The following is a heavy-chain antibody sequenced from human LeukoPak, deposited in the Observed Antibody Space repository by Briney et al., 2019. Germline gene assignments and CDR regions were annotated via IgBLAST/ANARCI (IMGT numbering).Heavy chain of an antibody. Sequence: GGSLRLSCAASEFTFSSHWMHWVRQAPGKGLVWVSRIISDGTSTSYADSVKGRFTTSRDNAQNTLYLQMNSLRAEDTAVYYCARGHVPGSDRHWDYWGQGILVTVSS. D-gene: IGHD3-10*01. CDR3: ARGHVPGSDRHWDY. J-gene: IGHJ4*02. CDR1: EFTFSSHW. CDR2: IISDGTST. V-gene: IGHV3-74*01.